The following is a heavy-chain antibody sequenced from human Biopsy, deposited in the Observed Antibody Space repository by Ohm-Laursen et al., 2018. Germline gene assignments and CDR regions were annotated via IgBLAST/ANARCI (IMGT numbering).Heavy chain of an antibody. CDR1: GFAFRNYD. CDR3: AKYQLPATATSILDY. CDR2: LAFSSGRT. V-gene: IGHV3-23*01. Sequence: SLRLSCAATGFAFRNYDLTWIRQAPGKGLEWVASLAFSSGRTYYADSVKGRFTISRDDSQNTLYLQMDSLRVADTAVYHCAKYQLPATATSILDYWGQGALVTVSS. J-gene: IGHJ4*02. D-gene: IGHD4-17*01.